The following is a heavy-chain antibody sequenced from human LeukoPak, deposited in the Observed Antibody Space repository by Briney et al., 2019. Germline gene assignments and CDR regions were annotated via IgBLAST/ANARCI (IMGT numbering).Heavy chain of an antibody. CDR3: ATPLLSRGPNPKNDY. V-gene: IGHV3-23*01. CDR2: ISGSGGST. CDR1: GFTFSTYA. D-gene: IGHD2/OR15-2a*01. J-gene: IGHJ4*02. Sequence: GESLRHSCAASGFTFSTYAMSWVRQAPGKGLEWVSAISGSGGSTYYADSVKGRFTISRDNSKNTLYLQMNSLRAEDTAVYYCATPLLSRGPNPKNDYWGQGTLVTVSS.